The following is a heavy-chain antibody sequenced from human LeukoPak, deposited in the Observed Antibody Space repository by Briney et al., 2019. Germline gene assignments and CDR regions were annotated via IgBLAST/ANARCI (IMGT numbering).Heavy chain of an antibody. CDR1: GYSFTSYW. J-gene: IGHJ4*02. D-gene: IGHD3-22*01. CDR2: IYPGDSDT. V-gene: IGHV5-51*01. CDR3: ARPSYYDSSGYYPYYFDY. Sequence: AGESLKISCKGSGYSFTSYWIGWVREMPGKGLEWMGIIYPGDSDTRYSPSFQGQVTISADKSISTAYLQWSSLKASDTAMYYGARPSYYDSSGYYPYYFDYWGQGTLVTVSS.